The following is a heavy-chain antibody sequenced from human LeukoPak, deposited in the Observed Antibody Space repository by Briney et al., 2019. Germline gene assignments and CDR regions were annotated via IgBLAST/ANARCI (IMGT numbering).Heavy chain of an antibody. CDR2: ISSSSSYI. Sequence: GGSLRLSCAASGFTFSSYSMNWVRQAPGKGLEWVSSISSSSSYIYYADSVKGRFTISRDNAKNSLYLQMNSLRAEDTAVYYCARVMAAAAFDIWGQGTMVTVSS. D-gene: IGHD6-13*01. CDR3: ARVMAAAAFDI. V-gene: IGHV3-21*01. J-gene: IGHJ3*02. CDR1: GFTFSSYS.